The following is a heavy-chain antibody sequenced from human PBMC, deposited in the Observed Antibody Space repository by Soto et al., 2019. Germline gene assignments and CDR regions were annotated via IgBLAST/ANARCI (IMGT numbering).Heavy chain of an antibody. CDR3: AREGSYSAYHFAHGIQLWSFDF. V-gene: IGHV4-4*07. J-gene: IGHJ4*02. Sequence: PSETLSLTCTVSVGSINTFYWSWVRQPAGKGLEWIWRVFSSGSTSFNPSLESRVAMSVDTSKNHFSLNLSSVTAADMAVYYCAREGSYSAYHFAHGIQLWSFDFWGQGALVTVSS. CDR1: VGSINTFY. CDR2: VFSSGST. D-gene: IGHD5-18*01.